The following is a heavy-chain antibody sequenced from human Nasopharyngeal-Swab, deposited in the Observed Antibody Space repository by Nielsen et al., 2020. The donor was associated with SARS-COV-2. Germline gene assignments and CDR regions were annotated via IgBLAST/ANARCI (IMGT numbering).Heavy chain of an antibody. CDR2: IYYSGST. CDR3: ASLKVGITIFGVVTDRLLDY. D-gene: IGHD3-3*01. J-gene: IGHJ4*02. V-gene: IGHV4-30-4*01. Sequence: WIRQPPGKGLEWIGYIYYSGSTYYDPSLKSQVTISVDTSKNQFSLKLSPVTAADTAVYYCASLKVGITIFGVVTDRLLDYWGQGTLITVSS.